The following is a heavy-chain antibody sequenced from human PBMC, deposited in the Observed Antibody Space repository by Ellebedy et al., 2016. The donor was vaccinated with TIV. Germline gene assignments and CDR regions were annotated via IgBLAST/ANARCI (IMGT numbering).Heavy chain of an antibody. D-gene: IGHD4-17*01. CDR1: GFTFSSYG. Sequence: GESLKISCAASGFTFSSYGMHWVRQAPGKGLEWVAVISYDGSNKYYADSVEGRFSISRDNSKNTLYLQMNSLTVGDTAMYFCAKDRDFGDYTFDSWGQGTLVSVSS. J-gene: IGHJ4*02. CDR3: AKDRDFGDYTFDS. V-gene: IGHV3-30*18. CDR2: ISYDGSNK.